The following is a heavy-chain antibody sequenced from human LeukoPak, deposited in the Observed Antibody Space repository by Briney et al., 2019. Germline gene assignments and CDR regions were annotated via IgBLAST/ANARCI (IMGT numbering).Heavy chain of an antibody. Sequence: GGSLRLSCAASGSTFSSYAMHWVRQAPGKGLEWVAVISYDGSNKYYADSVKGRFTISRDNSKNTLYLQMNSLRAEDTAVYYCATLTMIVVWGQGTLVTVSS. J-gene: IGHJ4*02. CDR2: ISYDGSNK. D-gene: IGHD3-22*01. CDR3: ATLTMIVV. CDR1: GSTFSSYA. V-gene: IGHV3-30-3*01.